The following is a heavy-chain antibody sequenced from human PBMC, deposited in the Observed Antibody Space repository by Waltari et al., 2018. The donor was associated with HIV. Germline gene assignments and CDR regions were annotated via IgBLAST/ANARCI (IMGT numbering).Heavy chain of an antibody. CDR3: ANSGGIGPYGMDV. V-gene: IGHV3-21*01. CDR1: VLSLSSYI. CDR2: ISSSSSYI. Sequence: EVLLVVSGVGLVKPGGSLGLSCAVSVLSLSSYIMHWVRPAPGKGLEWVSSISSSSSYIYYADSVKGRFTISRDNAKNSLYLQMNSLRVEDTAVYYCANSGGIGPYGMDVWGQGTTVTVSS. J-gene: IGHJ6*02. D-gene: IGHD6-13*01.